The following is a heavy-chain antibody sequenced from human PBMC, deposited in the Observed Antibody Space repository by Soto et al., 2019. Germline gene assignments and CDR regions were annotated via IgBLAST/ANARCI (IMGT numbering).Heavy chain of an antibody. Sequence: SQTLSLTCAISGYSVSSNSAAWTWIRQSPSRGLEWLGRTYYRSKWYNDYAVSVKSPITINPDTSKNQFSLQLNSVTPEDTAVYYCARDSGTAEIFDYWGQGTLVTVSS. CDR2: TYYRSKWYN. V-gene: IGHV6-1*01. CDR3: ARDSGTAEIFDY. D-gene: IGHD1-7*01. J-gene: IGHJ4*02. CDR1: GYSVSSNSAA.